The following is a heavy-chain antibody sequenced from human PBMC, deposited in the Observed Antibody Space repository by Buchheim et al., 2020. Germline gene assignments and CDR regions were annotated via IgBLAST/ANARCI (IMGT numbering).Heavy chain of an antibody. D-gene: IGHD3-3*01. CDR3: ARGSDDFWSGYLMTYYYYGMDV. J-gene: IGHJ6*02. CDR2: ISSSGSTI. V-gene: IGHV3-48*04. Sequence: EAQLVESGGGLVQPGGSLRLSCAASGFTFSSYSMNWVRQAPGKGLEWVSYISSSGSTIYYADSVKGRFTISRDNAKNSLYLQMNSLRAEDTAVYYCARGSDDFWSGYLMTYYYYGMDVWGQGTT. CDR1: GFTFSSYS.